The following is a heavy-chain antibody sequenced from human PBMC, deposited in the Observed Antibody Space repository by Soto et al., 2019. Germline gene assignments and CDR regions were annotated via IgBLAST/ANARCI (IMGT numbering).Heavy chain of an antibody. D-gene: IGHD6-19*01. V-gene: IGHV4-34*01. J-gene: IGHJ4*02. CDR2: INHSGST. CDR3: ARASSPNRYRQWLAPMTFFDY. CDR1: GGSFRGYY. Sequence: PSATLSLTCAVYGGSFRGYYWSWIRQPPGKGLEWIGEINHSGSTNYNPSLKSRVTISVDTSKSQFSLKLSSVTAADTAVYYCARASSPNRYRQWLAPMTFFDYWGQGTLVTVSS.